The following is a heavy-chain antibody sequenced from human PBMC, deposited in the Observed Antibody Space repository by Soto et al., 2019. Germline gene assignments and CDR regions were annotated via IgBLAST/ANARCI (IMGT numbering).Heavy chain of an antibody. CDR3: AKDLFRASSSWTVGY. CDR2: INHSGST. J-gene: IGHJ4*02. V-gene: IGHV4-34*01. D-gene: IGHD6-13*01. Sequence: PSETLSLTCAVYGGSFSGYYWSWIRQPPGKGLEWIGEINHSGSTNYNPSLKSRVTISVDTSKNQFSLKLSSVTAADTAVYYCAKDLFRASSSWTVGYWGQGTLVTVSS. CDR1: GGSFSGYY.